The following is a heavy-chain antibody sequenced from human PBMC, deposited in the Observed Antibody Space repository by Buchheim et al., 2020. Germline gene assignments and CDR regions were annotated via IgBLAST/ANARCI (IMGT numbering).Heavy chain of an antibody. D-gene: IGHD3-3*01. CDR3: ALSDFWSGNTDY. Sequence: EVQLVESGGDLVQPGGSLRLSCAASGFTFSSYGMNWVRQAPGKGLEWISYISSSGSNIHHADSVKGRFTISRDNAKNSLYLQMNSLRAEDTAVYYCALSDFWSGNTDYWGQGTL. J-gene: IGHJ4*02. V-gene: IGHV3-48*03. CDR2: ISSSGSNI. CDR1: GFTFSSYG.